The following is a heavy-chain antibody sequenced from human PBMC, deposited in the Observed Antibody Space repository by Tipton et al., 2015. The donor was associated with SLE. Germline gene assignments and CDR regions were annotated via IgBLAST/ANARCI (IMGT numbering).Heavy chain of an antibody. CDR3: ARGYGDLGH. J-gene: IGHJ5*02. CDR1: GFTVSSSY. Sequence: FLRLSCAASGFTVSSSYMSWVRQAPGKGLEWVSIIYNGGNTYYADSVKGRFTISRDNSKNTLFLQMNSLRPEDTAVYYCARGYGDLGHWGQGTLVTVSS. CDR2: IYNGGNT. V-gene: IGHV3-53*05. D-gene: IGHD4-17*01.